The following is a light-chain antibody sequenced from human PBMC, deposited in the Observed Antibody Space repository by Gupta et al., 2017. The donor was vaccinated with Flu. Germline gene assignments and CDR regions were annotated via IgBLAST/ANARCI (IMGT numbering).Light chain of an antibody. Sequence: QSLLTQPPSSSGTPGQRVTLSCSGSNSNIRRTTLSWYQQLPGAAPKLIIHNDNQRTSGVPVRFSGSKDGTSASLTISGLQAEDEGDFYCATWDDSRNGPVFGGGTRLTVL. V-gene: IGLV1-44*01. CDR3: ATWDDSRNGPV. CDR1: NSNIRRTT. CDR2: NDN. J-gene: IGLJ3*02.